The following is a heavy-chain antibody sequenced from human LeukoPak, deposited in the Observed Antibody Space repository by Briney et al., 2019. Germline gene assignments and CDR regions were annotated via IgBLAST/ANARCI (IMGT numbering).Heavy chain of an antibody. D-gene: IGHD2-2*01. J-gene: IGHJ4*02. V-gene: IGHV4-34*09. CDR3: ARVVVPAAVDYFDY. CDR2: IYYSGNT. Sequence: SETLSLTCAVYGGSFSGYYWSWIRQPPGKGLEWIGYIYYSGNTYYSPSLKSRVTISLDTSKNQFSLRLSSVTAADTAVYYCARVVVPAAVDYFDYWGQGTLVTVSS. CDR1: GGSFSGYY.